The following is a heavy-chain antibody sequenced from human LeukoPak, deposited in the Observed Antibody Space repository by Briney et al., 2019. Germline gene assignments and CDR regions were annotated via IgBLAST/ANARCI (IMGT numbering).Heavy chain of an antibody. CDR1: DDSISSSTYY. J-gene: IGHJ5*02. Sequence: SETLSLTCIISDDSISSSTYYWGWIRQPPGKGLEWIGTLYYSGSTYCNPVLKSRLTITVDASKNQFSLKLSSVTAADTAVYYCARDLVRGAVSSPWGQGTLVTVSS. D-gene: IGHD3-10*01. CDR2: LYYSGST. CDR3: ARDLVRGAVSSP. V-gene: IGHV4-39*07.